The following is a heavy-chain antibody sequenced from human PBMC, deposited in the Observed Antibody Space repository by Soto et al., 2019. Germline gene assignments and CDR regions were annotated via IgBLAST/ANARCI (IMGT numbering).Heavy chain of an antibody. D-gene: IGHD2-15*01. Sequence: GESLKISCKGSGYRFTSYWIGWVRQMPGKGLEWMGIIYPGDSDTRYSPSFQGQVTISADKSISTAYLQWSSLKASDTAMYYCARGHCSGGSCPSWAFDIWGQGTMVTVSS. CDR1: GYRFTSYW. CDR3: ARGHCSGGSCPSWAFDI. V-gene: IGHV5-51*01. CDR2: IYPGDSDT. J-gene: IGHJ3*02.